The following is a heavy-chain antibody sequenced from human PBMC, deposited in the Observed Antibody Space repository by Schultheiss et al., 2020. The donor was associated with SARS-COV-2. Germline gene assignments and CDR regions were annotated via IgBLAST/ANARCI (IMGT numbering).Heavy chain of an antibody. CDR1: GFTVSSNY. V-gene: IGHV3-23*01. J-gene: IGHJ6*03. Sequence: GGSLRLSCAASGFTVSSNYMSWVRQAPGKGLEWVSAISGSGGSTYYADSVKGRFTISRDNSKNTLYLQMNSLRAEDTAVYYCAKDLKPGYCSSTSCYISLYYYYYIDVWGKGTTVTVSS. CDR3: AKDLKPGYCSSTSCYISLYYYYYIDV. CDR2: ISGSGGST. D-gene: IGHD2-2*02.